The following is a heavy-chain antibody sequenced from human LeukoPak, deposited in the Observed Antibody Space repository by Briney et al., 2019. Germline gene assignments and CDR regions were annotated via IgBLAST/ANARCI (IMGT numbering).Heavy chain of an antibody. CDR2: IIPIFGTA. J-gene: IGHJ4*02. Sequence: GSSVKVSCKASGGTFSSYAISWVRQAPGQGLEWMGGIIPIFGTANYAQKFQGRVTNTTDESTSTAYMELSSLRSEDTAVYYCARARGAHLPAAMRGYFDYWGQGTLVTVSS. D-gene: IGHD2-2*01. CDR1: GGTFSSYA. CDR3: ARARGAHLPAAMRGYFDY. V-gene: IGHV1-69*05.